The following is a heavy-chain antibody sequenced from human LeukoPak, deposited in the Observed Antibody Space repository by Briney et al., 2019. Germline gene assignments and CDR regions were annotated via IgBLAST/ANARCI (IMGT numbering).Heavy chain of an antibody. CDR1: GGTFSSYA. J-gene: IGHJ4*02. Sequence: GASVKVSCKASGGTFSSYAISWVRQAPGQGLERMGGIIPIFGTANYAQKFQGRVTITADESTSTAYMELSSLRSEDTAVYYCARGRKYTSGYRVTELGSGYSDYWGQGTLVTVSS. CDR3: ARGRKYTSGYRVTELGSGYSDY. V-gene: IGHV1-69*13. CDR2: IIPIFGTA. D-gene: IGHD5-18*01.